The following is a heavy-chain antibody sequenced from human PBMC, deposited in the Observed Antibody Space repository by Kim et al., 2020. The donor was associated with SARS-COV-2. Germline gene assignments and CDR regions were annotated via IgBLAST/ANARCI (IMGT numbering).Heavy chain of an antibody. V-gene: IGHV1-24*01. J-gene: IGHJ4*02. CDR3: ATDLFYCGGEPGCFDY. D-gene: IGHD2-21*01. Sequence: KFHGKVTMTKDTSTNTAYMELSSLRSEDTAVYYCATDLFYCGGEPGCFDYWGQGTLVTVSS.